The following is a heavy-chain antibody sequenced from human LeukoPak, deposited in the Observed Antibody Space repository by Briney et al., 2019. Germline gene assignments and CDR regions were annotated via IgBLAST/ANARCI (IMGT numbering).Heavy chain of an antibody. CDR3: ARDSGTTGEVKFDP. Sequence: SETLSLTCTVSGDSISSSYWSWIRQPPGKGLEWIGFIYIGGYNYNPSPKSRVTISVDTSKNQFSLKLSSVTAADTAVYYCARDSGTTGEVKFDPWGQGTLVTVSS. CDR2: IYIGGY. J-gene: IGHJ5*02. D-gene: IGHD3-10*01. CDR1: GDSISSSY. V-gene: IGHV4-4*08.